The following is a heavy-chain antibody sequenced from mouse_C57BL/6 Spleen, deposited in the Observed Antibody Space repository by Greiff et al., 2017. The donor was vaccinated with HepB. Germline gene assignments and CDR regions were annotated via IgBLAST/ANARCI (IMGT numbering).Heavy chain of an antibody. CDR1: GYAFSSYW. CDR2: IYPGDGDT. Sequence: VKLLESGAELVKPGASVKISCKASGYAFSSYWMNWVKQRPGKGLEWIGQIYPGDGDTNYNGKFKGKATLTADKSSSTAYMQLSSLTSEDSAVYFCAKIYYDYDGWYFDVWGTGTTVTVSS. D-gene: IGHD2-4*01. CDR3: AKIYYDYDGWYFDV. V-gene: IGHV1-80*01. J-gene: IGHJ1*03.